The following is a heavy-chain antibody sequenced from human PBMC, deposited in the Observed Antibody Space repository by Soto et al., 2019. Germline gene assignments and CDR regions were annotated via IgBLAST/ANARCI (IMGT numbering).Heavy chain of an antibody. CDR1: GYTFTSYG. Sequence: QVQLVQSGAEVKKPGASVKVSCKASGYTFTSYGISWVRQAPGQGLEWMGWISAYNGNTNYAQKLQGRVTMTTDTSTSTAYMGLRSLRSDDTAVYYCARDAQGYSSGWYGSSPWGQGTLVTVSS. V-gene: IGHV1-18*01. J-gene: IGHJ5*02. CDR2: ISAYNGNT. D-gene: IGHD6-19*01. CDR3: ARDAQGYSSGWYGSSP.